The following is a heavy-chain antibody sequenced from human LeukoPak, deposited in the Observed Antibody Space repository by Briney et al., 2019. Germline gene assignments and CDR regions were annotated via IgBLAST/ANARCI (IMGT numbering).Heavy chain of an antibody. CDR1: RFTFSNYN. Sequence: GGSLRLSCAASRFTFSNYNMNWVRQAPGKGLEWVAYISGTGRTTNYADSVKGRFTISRDNAKNSLYLQMNSLRDEDTAVYFCARGGSDTAMAHDYWGQGTLVTVSS. D-gene: IGHD5-18*01. V-gene: IGHV3-48*02. CDR3: ARGGSDTAMAHDY. J-gene: IGHJ4*02. CDR2: ISGTGRTT.